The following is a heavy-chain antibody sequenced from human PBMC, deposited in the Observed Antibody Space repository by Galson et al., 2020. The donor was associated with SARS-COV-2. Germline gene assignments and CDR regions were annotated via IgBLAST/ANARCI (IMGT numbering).Heavy chain of an antibody. J-gene: IGHJ4*02. CDR1: GFTFDDYA. V-gene: IGHV3-9*01. Sequence: GGSLRLSCAASGFTFDDYAMHWVRQAPGKGLEWVSGISWNSGSIGYADSVKGRFTTSRDNAKNSLYLQMNSLRAEDTALYYCAKVDDTGTINADYWGQGTLVTVSS. D-gene: IGHD1-1*01. CDR3: AKVDDTGTINADY. CDR2: ISWNSGSI.